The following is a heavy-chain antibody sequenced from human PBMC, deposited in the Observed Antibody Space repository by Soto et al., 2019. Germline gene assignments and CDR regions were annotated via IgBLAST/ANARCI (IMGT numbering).Heavy chain of an antibody. J-gene: IGHJ5*02. V-gene: IGHV3-7*01. CDR2: IKEDGSAK. Sequence: EVQLVESGGGLVQPGGSLTLSCAAYGFTFSRNWMSWVRQAPGKGLEWVANIKEDGSAKYYADDVKGRFTLSRDNVENSLYLQMNRLRAEDTAVYYCARDGDGYQAWGQGTLVTVSS. CDR3: ARDGDGYQA. CDR1: GFTFSRNW. D-gene: IGHD2-2*01.